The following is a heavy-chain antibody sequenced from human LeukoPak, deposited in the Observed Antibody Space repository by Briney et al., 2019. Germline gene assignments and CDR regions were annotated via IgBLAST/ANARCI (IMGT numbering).Heavy chain of an antibody. CDR3: ASLGYCSGGSCDY. CDR2: INSDGSST. CDR1: GFTFSSYW. V-gene: IGHV3-74*01. Sequence: GGSLRLSCAASGFTFSSYWMHRVRQAPGKGLVWVSRINSDGSSTSYADSVKGRFTISRDNAKNTLYLQMNSLRAEDTAVYYCASLGYCSGGSCDYWGQGTLVTVSS. J-gene: IGHJ4*02. D-gene: IGHD2-15*01.